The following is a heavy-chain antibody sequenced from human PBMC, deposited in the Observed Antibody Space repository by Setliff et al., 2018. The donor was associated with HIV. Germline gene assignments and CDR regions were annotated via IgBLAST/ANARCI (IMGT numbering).Heavy chain of an antibody. CDR2: INHRGIA. J-gene: IGHJ4*02. CDR3: VASSSWSCRLNY. Sequence: SETLSLTCAVYGGSFSGYYWTWIRQSPSGLEWIGEINHRGIANSSPSLKSRVTISIDTSKKQFSLKLTSVTAADTGIYYCVASSSWSCRLNYWGQGTQVTVSS. V-gene: IGHV4-34*01. CDR1: GGSFSGYY. D-gene: IGHD6-13*01.